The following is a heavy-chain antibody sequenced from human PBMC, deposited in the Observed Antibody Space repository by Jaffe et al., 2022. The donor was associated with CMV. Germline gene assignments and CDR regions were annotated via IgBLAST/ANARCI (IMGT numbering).Heavy chain of an antibody. CDR1: GGSVSSGSYY. CDR3: AREWWAVTSASYGMDV. Sequence: QVHLQESGPGLVKPSETLSLSCVVSGGSVSSGSYYWTWIRQPPGKGLEWIGYVFSSGTTDYNPSLRSRVTISIDTSKNQFSLKLTSVTAADTAVYYCAREWWAVTSASYGMDVWGQGTTVIVSS. CDR2: VFSSGTT. J-gene: IGHJ6*02. V-gene: IGHV4-61*01. D-gene: IGHD2-15*01.